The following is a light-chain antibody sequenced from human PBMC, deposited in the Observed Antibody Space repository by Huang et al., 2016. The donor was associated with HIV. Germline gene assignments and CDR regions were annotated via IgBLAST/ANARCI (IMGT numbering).Light chain of an antibody. Sequence: EIVMTQSPDTRSVSPGERATLSCRASKSVSSTLAWYQQKPGQAPRLLIYGASTSATGIPARFSGSGSGTEFTLTISSLQSEDFSVYYCQQYNNWPPLTFGGGTKVEIK. V-gene: IGKV3-15*01. CDR2: GAS. CDR1: KSVSST. CDR3: QQYNNWPPLT. J-gene: IGKJ4*01.